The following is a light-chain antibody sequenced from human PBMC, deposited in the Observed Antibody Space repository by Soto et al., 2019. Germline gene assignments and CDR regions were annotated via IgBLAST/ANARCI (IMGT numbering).Light chain of an antibody. CDR2: SSN. J-gene: IGLJ3*02. Sequence: QLVLTQPPSASGTPGQGVTISCSGSNSNIGSNAVSWYQQLPGTAPKPLIYSSNQRPSGVPDRFSGSKSGTSASLAISGLRSEDEAEYYCAAWDDSLNGPVFGGGTKLTVL. CDR3: AAWDDSLNGPV. CDR1: NSNIGSNA. V-gene: IGLV1-44*01.